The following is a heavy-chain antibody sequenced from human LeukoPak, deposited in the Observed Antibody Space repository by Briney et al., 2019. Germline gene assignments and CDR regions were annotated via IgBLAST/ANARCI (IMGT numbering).Heavy chain of an antibody. V-gene: IGHV1-46*01. D-gene: IGHD3-22*01. Sequence: ASVKVSCKASGYTFTSYYMHWVRQAPGQGLEWMGMINPSGGSTSYAQKFQGRVTMTRDTSTSTVYMELSSLRSEDTAVYYCARDLRPDYYDSSGYLTDYWGQGTLVTVSS. J-gene: IGHJ4*02. CDR3: ARDLRPDYYDSSGYLTDY. CDR2: INPSGGST. CDR1: GYTFTSYY.